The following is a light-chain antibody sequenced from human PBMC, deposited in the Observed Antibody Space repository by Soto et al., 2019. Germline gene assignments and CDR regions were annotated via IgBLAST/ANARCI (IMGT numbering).Light chain of an antibody. V-gene: IGLV2-14*01. CDR3: CTSTGSSTLL. CDR2: EVS. Sequence: QSALTQPASVSGSPGQSITISCTGTSSDVGAYNYVSWYQQYPGKAPKLMIYEVSNRPSGVSNRFSGSKSGNTASLTISGLQAEDEADYYCCTSTGSSTLLFGGGTKLTVL. J-gene: IGLJ2*01. CDR1: SSDVGAYNY.